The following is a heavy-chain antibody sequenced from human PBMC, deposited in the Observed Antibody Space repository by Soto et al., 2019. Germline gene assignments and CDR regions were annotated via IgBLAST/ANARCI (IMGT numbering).Heavy chain of an antibody. CDR1: GFRFSDYY. CDR3: ARDLRRNSGSYFDY. V-gene: IGHV3-11*05. J-gene: IGHJ4*01. D-gene: IGHD1-26*01. Sequence: GLSLRLSWAASGFRFSDYYIRWIRQAPGKGLEWISYIDSSSGYTNYADSVKGRFTISRDNAKNSLYLQVSSLRAEDTAIYYCARDLRRNSGSYFDYWGQGTPVTVS. CDR2: IDSSSGYT.